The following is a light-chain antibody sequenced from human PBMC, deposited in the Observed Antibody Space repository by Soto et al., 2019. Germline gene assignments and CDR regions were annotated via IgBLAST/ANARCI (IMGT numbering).Light chain of an antibody. J-gene: IGLJ1*01. V-gene: IGLV2-8*01. CDR1: SSDVGGYNY. CDR2: EVI. Sequence: QSALTQPPSASGSPGQSVTISCTGTSSDVGGYNYVSWYQQHPGKAPKLMIYEVIKRPSGVPDRFSCSRSGNTASLTVSGLQAEDEADYYCSSYAGNHNFVFGTGTKVTVL. CDR3: SSYAGNHNFV.